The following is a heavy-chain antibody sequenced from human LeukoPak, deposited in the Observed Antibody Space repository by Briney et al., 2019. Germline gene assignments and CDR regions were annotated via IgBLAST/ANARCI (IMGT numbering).Heavy chain of an antibody. CDR2: IYYSGST. V-gene: IGHV4-39*07. J-gene: IGHJ4*02. CDR3: ARGRYCSGGSCYRYFDY. CDR1: GGSISSSSYY. Sequence: PSETLSLTCTVSGGSISSSSYYWGWIRQPPGKGLEWIGSIYYSGSTYYNPSLKSRVTISVDTSKNQFSLKLSSVTAADTAVYYCARGRYCSGGSCYRYFDYWGQGTLVTVSS. D-gene: IGHD2-15*01.